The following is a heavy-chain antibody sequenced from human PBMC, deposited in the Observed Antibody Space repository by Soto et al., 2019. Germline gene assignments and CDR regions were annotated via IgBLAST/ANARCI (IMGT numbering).Heavy chain of an antibody. D-gene: IGHD2-2*01. Sequence: EVQLLESGGGLVQPGGSLRLSCAASGFTFSNYAMSWVRQAPGKGLEWVSSIRGSGGSTYYADSVKGRFTISRDNSKNTLFLQMDSLRAEDTAVFYCAKDGRVLVPAAYFDYWGQGIQVTVPS. CDR2: IRGSGGST. CDR3: AKDGRVLVPAAYFDY. J-gene: IGHJ4*02. CDR1: GFTFSNYA. V-gene: IGHV3-23*01.